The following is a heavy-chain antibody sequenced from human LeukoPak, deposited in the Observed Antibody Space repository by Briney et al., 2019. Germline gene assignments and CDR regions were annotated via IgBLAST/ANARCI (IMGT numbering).Heavy chain of an antibody. CDR2: ISSSSTI. D-gene: IGHD3-16*01. CDR1: GFTFSSYS. CDR3: ARGGQFMITPPID. J-gene: IGHJ4*02. V-gene: IGHV3-48*01. Sequence: GGSLRLSCAASGFTFSSYSMNWVRQAPGKGPEWVSYISSSSTIYYADSVKGRFTISRDNAKNSLYLQMNSLRAEDTAVYYCARGGQFMITPPIDWGQGTLVTVSS.